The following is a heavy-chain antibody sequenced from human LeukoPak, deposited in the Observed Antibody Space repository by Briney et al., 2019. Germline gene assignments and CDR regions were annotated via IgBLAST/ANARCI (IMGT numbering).Heavy chain of an antibody. D-gene: IGHD3-10*01. CDR2: IYTSGST. J-gene: IGHJ4*02. Sequence: PSETLSLTCTVSGGSISSGSYYWSWIRQPAGKGLEWIGRIYTSGSTNYNPSLKSRVTISVDTSKNQFSLKLSSVTAADTAVYYCAVEDTYYYGSGSYRYDYWGQGTLVTVSS. CDR1: GGSISSGSYY. V-gene: IGHV4-61*02. CDR3: AVEDTYYYGSGSYRYDY.